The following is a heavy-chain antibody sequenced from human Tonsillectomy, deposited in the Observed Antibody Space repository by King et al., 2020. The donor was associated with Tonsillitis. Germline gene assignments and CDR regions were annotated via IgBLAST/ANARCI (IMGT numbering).Heavy chain of an antibody. D-gene: IGHD2-21*01. Sequence: VQLVESGGGLVKPGGSLRLSCEASGFTFSSSAMNWVRQAPGKGLEWVSSISFSGISKNYAVSVKGRFTIARDNAKNALYLQMNSLRAEDTAVYYCAGDVGTGCGGDCYYFDYWGQGTLVTVSS. CDR3: AGDVGTGCGGDCYYFDY. CDR2: ISFSGISK. J-gene: IGHJ4*02. V-gene: IGHV3-21*01. CDR1: GFTFSSSA.